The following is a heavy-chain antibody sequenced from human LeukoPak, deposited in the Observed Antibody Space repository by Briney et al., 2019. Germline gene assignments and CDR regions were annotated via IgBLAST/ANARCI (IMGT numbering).Heavy chain of an antibody. Sequence: AGGSLRLSCAAPGFTFSSYAMSWVRQAPGKGLEWVSAISGSGGSTYYADSVKGRFTISRDNSKNTLYLQMNSLRAEDTAVYYCAKDPTYYYDSSGYYLGYWGQGTLVTVSS. J-gene: IGHJ4*02. CDR1: GFTFSSYA. V-gene: IGHV3-23*01. CDR3: AKDPTYYYDSSGYYLGY. CDR2: ISGSGGST. D-gene: IGHD3-22*01.